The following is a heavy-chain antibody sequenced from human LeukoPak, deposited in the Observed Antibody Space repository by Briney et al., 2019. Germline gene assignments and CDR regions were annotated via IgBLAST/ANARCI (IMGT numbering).Heavy chain of an antibody. CDR1: GFTFSSYS. J-gene: IGHJ5*02. Sequence: GGSLRLSCAASGFTFSSYSMNWVRQAPGKGLEWVSSISSSSSYIYYADSVKGRFTISRDNAKNSLYLQMNSLRAEDTAVYYCARGKHPYITMILFDPWGQGTLVTVSS. CDR3: ARGKHPYITMILFDP. V-gene: IGHV3-21*01. D-gene: IGHD3-22*01. CDR2: ISSSSSYI.